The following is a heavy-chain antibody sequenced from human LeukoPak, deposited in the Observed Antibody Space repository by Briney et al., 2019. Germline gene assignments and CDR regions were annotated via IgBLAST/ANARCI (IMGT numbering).Heavy chain of an antibody. Sequence: GGSLRLSCAASGFTFSSYAMSWVRQAPGKGLEWVSAISGSGGSTYYADSVKGRFTISRDNSKNTLYLQMNSLRAEDTAVYYCAKPPAYYYDYYYYMDVWGKGTTVTVSS. CDR2: ISGSGGST. V-gene: IGHV3-23*01. CDR3: AKPPAYYYDYYYYMDV. CDR1: GFTFSSYA. J-gene: IGHJ6*03. D-gene: IGHD3-22*01.